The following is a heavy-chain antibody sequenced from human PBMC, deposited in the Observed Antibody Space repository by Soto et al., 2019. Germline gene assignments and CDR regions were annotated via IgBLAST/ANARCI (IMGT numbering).Heavy chain of an antibody. CDR1: GFTFSSYG. CDR2: IWYDGSNK. Sequence: GGSLRLSCAASGFTFSSYGMHWVRQAPGKGLEWVAVIWYDGSNKYYADSVKGRFTISRDNSKNTLYLQMNSLRAEDTAVYYWAREDYDYVWGSSRLSYGMDVWGQGTTVTVSS. J-gene: IGHJ6*02. V-gene: IGHV3-33*01. CDR3: AREDYDYVWGSSRLSYGMDV. D-gene: IGHD3-16*02.